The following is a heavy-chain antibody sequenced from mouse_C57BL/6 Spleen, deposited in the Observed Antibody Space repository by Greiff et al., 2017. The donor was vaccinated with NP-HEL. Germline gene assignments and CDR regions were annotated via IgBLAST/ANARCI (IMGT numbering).Heavy chain of an antibody. J-gene: IGHJ1*03. V-gene: IGHV5-6*01. CDR3: ANYSGGYFDV. CDR1: GFTFSSYG. D-gene: IGHD1-1*01. Sequence: DVHLVESGGDLVKPGGSLKLSCAASGFTFSSYGMSWVRQTPDKRLEWVATISSGGSYTYYPDSVKGRFTISRDNAKNTLYLQMSSLKSEDTAMYYCANYSGGYFDVWGTGTTVTVSS. CDR2: ISSGGSYT.